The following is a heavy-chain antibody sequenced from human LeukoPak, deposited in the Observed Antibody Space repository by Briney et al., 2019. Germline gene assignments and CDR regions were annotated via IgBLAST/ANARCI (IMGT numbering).Heavy chain of an antibody. V-gene: IGHV1-2*04. Sequence: GASVKVSCKASGYTFTGYYMHWVRQAPGQGLEWMGWINPNSGGTNYAQKFQGWVTMTRDTSISIAYMELSRLRSDDTAVYYCASGGSVAVEDYYFDYWGREPWSPSPQ. CDR1: GYTFTGYY. D-gene: IGHD6-19*01. J-gene: IGHJ4*02. CDR2: INPNSGGT. CDR3: ASGGSVAVEDYYFDY.